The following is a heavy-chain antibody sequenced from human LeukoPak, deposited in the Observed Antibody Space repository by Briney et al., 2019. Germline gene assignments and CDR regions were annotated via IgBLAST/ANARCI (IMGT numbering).Heavy chain of an antibody. CDR3: ARDFGGRGAGSSGFYYYYYYIMDV. CDR1: GFTVSSNY. CDR2: IYTVGNT. D-gene: IGHD3-22*01. J-gene: IGHJ6*02. V-gene: IGHV3-53*05. Sequence: GGSLRLSCAASGFTVSSNYMSWVRQAPGRGLEWVSVIYTVGNTYYAESVKGRFTISRDNSKNTLYLQMNSLRAEDTAMFYCARDFGGRGAGSSGFYYYYYYIMDVWGQGTTVTVSS.